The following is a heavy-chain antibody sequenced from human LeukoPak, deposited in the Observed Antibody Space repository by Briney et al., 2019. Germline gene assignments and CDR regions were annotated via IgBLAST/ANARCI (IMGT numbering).Heavy chain of an antibody. CDR1: GYTFTSYD. D-gene: IGHD5-18*01. J-gene: IGHJ6*02. Sequence: ASVKVSCKASGYTFTSYDINWVRQAPGQGLEWMGIINPSGGSTSYAQKFQGRVTMTRDTSTSTVYMELSSLRSEDTAVYYCARRYSYGSDYYYYGMDVWGQGTTVTVSS. CDR2: INPSGGST. V-gene: IGHV1-46*01. CDR3: ARRYSYGSDYYYYGMDV.